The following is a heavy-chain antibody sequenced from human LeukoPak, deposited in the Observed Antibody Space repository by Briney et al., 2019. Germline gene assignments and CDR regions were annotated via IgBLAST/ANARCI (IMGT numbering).Heavy chain of an antibody. V-gene: IGHV1-2*02. CDR3: ARVYYGAAAGTIDY. Sequence: VASVKVSCTASGYTFTGYYMHWVRQAPGQGLEWMGWINPNSGGTNYAQKFQGRVTMTRDTSISTAYMELSRLRSDDTAVYYCARVYYGAAAGTIDYWGQGTLVTVSS. J-gene: IGHJ4*02. CDR1: GYTFTGYY. CDR2: INPNSGGT. D-gene: IGHD6-13*01.